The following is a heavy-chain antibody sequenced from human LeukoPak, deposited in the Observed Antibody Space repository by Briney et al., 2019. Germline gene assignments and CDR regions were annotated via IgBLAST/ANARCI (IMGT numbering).Heavy chain of an antibody. J-gene: IGHJ5*02. V-gene: IGHV4-34*01. CDR1: GGSFSDYY. D-gene: IGHD6-19*01. Sequence: SETLSLTCAVYGGSFSDYYWTWIRQPPGKGLEWIGEIYHSGSTNYNPSLKSRVTISVDTSKNQFSLKLYSVTAADTAVYYCARGDPTSAVAGTMNWFDPWGQGTLVTVSS. CDR2: IYHSGST. CDR3: ARGDPTSAVAGTMNWFDP.